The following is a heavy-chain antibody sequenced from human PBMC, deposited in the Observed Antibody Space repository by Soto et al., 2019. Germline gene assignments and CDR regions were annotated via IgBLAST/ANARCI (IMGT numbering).Heavy chain of an antibody. J-gene: IGHJ3*02. Sequence: GESLKISCKGSGYSFSSYWIGWVRQMPGKGLEWMRIIYPGDSDTRYSPSFQGQVTISADKSISTAYLQWSSLTASDTAMYFCARHIRWLGSHDAFDIWGQGTMVTVSS. CDR3: ARHIRWLGSHDAFDI. D-gene: IGHD5-12*01. CDR2: IYPGDSDT. V-gene: IGHV5-51*01. CDR1: GYSFSSYW.